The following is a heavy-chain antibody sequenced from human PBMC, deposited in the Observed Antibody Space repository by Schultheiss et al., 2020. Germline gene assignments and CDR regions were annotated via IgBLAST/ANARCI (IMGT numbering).Heavy chain of an antibody. Sequence: ESLKISCTVSGGSISSYYWSWIRQPAGKGLEWIGRIYTSGSTNYNPSLKSRVTMSVDTSKNQFSLKLSSVTAADTAVYYCAAGRFSRRRWLVEWYFDLWGRGTLVTVSS. J-gene: IGHJ2*01. V-gene: IGHV4-4*07. CDR2: IYTSGST. D-gene: IGHD6-19*01. CDR3: AAGRFSRRRWLVEWYFDL. CDR1: GGSISSYY.